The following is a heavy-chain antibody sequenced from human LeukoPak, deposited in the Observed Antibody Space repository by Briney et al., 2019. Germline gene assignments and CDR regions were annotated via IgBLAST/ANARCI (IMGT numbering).Heavy chain of an antibody. CDR2: INPNSGGT. Sequence: ASVKVSCKTSGYTFTGYYMHWVRQAPGQGLEWMGWINPNSGGTNYAQKFQGRVTMTRDTSISTAYMELSRLRSDDTAVYYCARVSSSSRYGMDVWGQGTTVTVSS. D-gene: IGHD6-13*01. V-gene: IGHV1-2*02. J-gene: IGHJ6*02. CDR3: ARVSSSSRYGMDV. CDR1: GYTFTGYY.